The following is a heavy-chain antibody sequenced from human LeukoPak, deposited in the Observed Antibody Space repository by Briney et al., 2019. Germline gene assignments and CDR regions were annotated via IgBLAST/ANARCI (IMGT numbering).Heavy chain of an antibody. Sequence: PGRSLRLSCAASGFTFSTYAMSWVRRAPGKGLEWVSAINNSGGRTDYADSVKGRFTISRDNSKNTVYLQMNSLRAEDTAVYYCAKGWNGYDRFDYWGQGTLVTVSS. V-gene: IGHV3-23*01. CDR1: GFTFSTYA. D-gene: IGHD5-12*01. J-gene: IGHJ4*02. CDR2: INNSGGRT. CDR3: AKGWNGYDRFDY.